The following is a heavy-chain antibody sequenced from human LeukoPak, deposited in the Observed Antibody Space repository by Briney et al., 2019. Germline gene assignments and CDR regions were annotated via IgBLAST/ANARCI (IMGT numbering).Heavy chain of an antibody. D-gene: IGHD6-13*01. CDR3: VQDSYAISSSGSTFAY. J-gene: IGHJ4*02. V-gene: IGHV3-9*03. Sequence: RSGGSLRLSCAVSGFIFEDYAMHWVRQVPGKGLEWVSSITSNSGYVAYADSVKGRFSISRDIAKNSLYLQMNSLRSEDMAVYYCVQDSYAISSSGSTFAYWGQGTVVTVSS. CDR1: GFIFEDYA. CDR2: ITSNSGYV.